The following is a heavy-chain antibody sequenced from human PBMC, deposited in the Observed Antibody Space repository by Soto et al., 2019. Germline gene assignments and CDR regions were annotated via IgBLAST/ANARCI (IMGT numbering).Heavy chain of an antibody. CDR3: ASRDPGTSVDY. J-gene: IGHJ4*02. CDR2: IYRTGST. CDR1: GGSFTSNNW. Sequence: SATLSLTCAVSGGSFTSNNWWTWVRQPPGQGLEWIGEIYRTGSTNYNPSLKSRVTISLDKSENQFSLKVTSLTAADTAVYYCASRDPGTSVDYWGQGTLVTVSS. V-gene: IGHV4-4*02. D-gene: IGHD1-7*01.